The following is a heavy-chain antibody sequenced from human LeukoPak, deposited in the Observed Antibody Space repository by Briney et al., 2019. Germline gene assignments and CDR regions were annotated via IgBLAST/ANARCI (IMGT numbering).Heavy chain of an antibody. D-gene: IGHD3-10*01. Sequence: SETLSLTCTISGGSISNSYWSWIRQPPGKGLEWIGYIYYSGSTNYNPSLKSRVTISVETSKKQFSLKLSSVIAADTAVYYCARVGGSGSYDFWGQGTLVTVSS. CDR1: GGSISNSY. V-gene: IGHV4-59*01. CDR2: IYYSGST. J-gene: IGHJ4*02. CDR3: ARVGGSGSYDF.